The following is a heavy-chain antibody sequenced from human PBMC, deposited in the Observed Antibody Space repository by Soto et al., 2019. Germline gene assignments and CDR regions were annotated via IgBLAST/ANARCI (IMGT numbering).Heavy chain of an antibody. D-gene: IGHD3-16*01. CDR3: VRGHLRLMDV. J-gene: IGHJ6*02. CDR2: ISAYNGNT. CDR1: VYTFTSLV. Sequence: QVQLVQSGAEVKKPGASWKVSGRALVYTFTSLVISWVRQAPGQGLEWMGWISAYNGNTNYAQKLQGRVTMTTDTSTSTAYMELRSLRSDDTAVYYCVRGHLRLMDVWGQGTTVTVSS. V-gene: IGHV1-18*01.